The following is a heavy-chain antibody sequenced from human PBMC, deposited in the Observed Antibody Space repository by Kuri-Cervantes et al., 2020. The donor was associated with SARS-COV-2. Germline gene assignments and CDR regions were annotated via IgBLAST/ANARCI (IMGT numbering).Heavy chain of an antibody. Sequence: GSLRLSCAVYGGSFSGYYWSWIRQPPGKGLEWIGEINYSGSTNYNPSLKSRVTISVDTSKNQFSLKLRSVTAADTAVYYCARGGSRYDYIWGSYLVGFDYWGQGTLVTVSS. CDR3: ARGGSRYDYIWGSYLVGFDY. J-gene: IGHJ4*02. V-gene: IGHV4-34*01. D-gene: IGHD3-16*01. CDR1: GGSFSGYY. CDR2: INYSGST.